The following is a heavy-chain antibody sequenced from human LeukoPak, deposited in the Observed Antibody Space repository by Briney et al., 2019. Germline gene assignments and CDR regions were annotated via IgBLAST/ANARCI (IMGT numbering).Heavy chain of an antibody. J-gene: IGHJ4*02. CDR1: GYSATTYW. D-gene: IGHD1-26*01. Sequence: GESLKISCKASGYSATTYWIAWVRQMPGKSLESMGIIYPGDSDTRYSPSFQGQVTISADKSIGTAYLQWSSLKASDTAMYYCARKKMVGATNSPLDYWGQGTLVTVSS. CDR2: IYPGDSDT. CDR3: ARKKMVGATNSPLDY. V-gene: IGHV5-51*01.